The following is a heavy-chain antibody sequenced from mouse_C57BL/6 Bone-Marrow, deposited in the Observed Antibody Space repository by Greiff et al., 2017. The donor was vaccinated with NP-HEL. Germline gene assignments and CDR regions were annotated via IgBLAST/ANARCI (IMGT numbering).Heavy chain of an antibody. CDR1: GYTFTSYG. D-gene: IGHD2-3*01. Sequence: VQLQQSGAELARPGASVKLSCKASGYTFTSYGISWVKQRTGQGLEWIGEIYPRSGNPYYNEKFKGKATLYADKSYSTAYMELRSLTSEDSAVYYFAREVWLLLYAMDYWGQGTSVTVSS. V-gene: IGHV1-81*01. CDR2: IYPRSGNP. J-gene: IGHJ4*01. CDR3: AREVWLLLYAMDY.